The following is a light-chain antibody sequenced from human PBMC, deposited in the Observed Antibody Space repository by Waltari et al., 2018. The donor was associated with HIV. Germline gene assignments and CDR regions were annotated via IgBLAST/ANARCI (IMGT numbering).Light chain of an antibody. CDR2: EVS. CDR1: SSDVGGYNY. V-gene: IGLV2-14*01. Sequence: QSALTQPASVSGSPGQSITISCTGTSSDVGGYNYVSWYQQHPGKAPKLMIYEVSNRPSWVSNRVAGSKSGNTAALTISGLQAEDEADYYCSSYTSSSTPVVFGGGTKLTVL. CDR3: SSYTSSSTPVV. J-gene: IGLJ2*01.